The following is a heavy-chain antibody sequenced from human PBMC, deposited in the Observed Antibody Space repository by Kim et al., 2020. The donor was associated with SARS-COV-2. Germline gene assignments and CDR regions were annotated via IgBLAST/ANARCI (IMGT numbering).Heavy chain of an antibody. J-gene: IGHJ4*02. D-gene: IGHD3-10*01. V-gene: IGHV4-59*02. CDR3: AREVKIGWFGRPLDY. Sequence: SETLSLTCTVSGASVNDYYWSWIRKSPGKGLEWIGYIYNSGSTNYNPSLKSRVTMLVDTSKNQFSLKLSSVTAADTAVYYCAREVKIGWFGRPLDYWGQGTLVTVSS. CDR2: IYNSGST. CDR1: GASVNDYY.